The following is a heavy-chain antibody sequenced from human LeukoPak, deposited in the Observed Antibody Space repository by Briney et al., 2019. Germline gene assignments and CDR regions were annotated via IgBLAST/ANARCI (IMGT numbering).Heavy chain of an antibody. CDR3: ARGRPGPAGAGTYDF. J-gene: IGHJ4*02. CDR2: MNPNSGKT. Sequence: ASVQVSCTASGYTFTTPDINWARQATGQGLEWMGWMNPNSGKTGSAQKFQGRLTMTKNTSTSTAYMEVTGLKFEDTAIYYCARGRPGPAGAGTYDFWGQGTLITVSS. D-gene: IGHD6-13*01. CDR1: GYTFTTPD. V-gene: IGHV1-8*01.